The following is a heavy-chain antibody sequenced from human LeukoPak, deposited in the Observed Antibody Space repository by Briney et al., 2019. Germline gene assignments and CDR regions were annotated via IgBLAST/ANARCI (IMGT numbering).Heavy chain of an antibody. V-gene: IGHV2-5*02. D-gene: IGHD3-3*01. CDR2: IYWDDDK. CDR1: GFSLSTSGVG. CDR3: AHTRTFTIFGVVITNWFDP. Sequence: SGPTLVKPTQTLTLTCTFSGFSLSTSGVGVGWIRQPPGKALEWLALIYWDDDKRYSPSLKSRLTITKDTSKNQVVLTMTNMDPVDTATYYCAHTRTFTIFGVVITNWFDPWGQGTLVTVSS. J-gene: IGHJ5*02.